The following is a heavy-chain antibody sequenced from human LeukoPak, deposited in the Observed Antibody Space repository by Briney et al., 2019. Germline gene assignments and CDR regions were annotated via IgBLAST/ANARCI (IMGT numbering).Heavy chain of an antibody. CDR2: IYYSGST. CDR3: ARDHAYDGFWFDP. J-gene: IGHJ5*02. V-gene: IGHV4-59*01. D-gene: IGHD3-22*01. Sequence: SETLSLTCTVSGGSISSYYWSWIRQPPGKGLEWIGYIYYSGSTNYNPSLKSRVTISVDTSKNQFSLQLSSVTAADTAVYYCARDHAYDGFWFDPWGQGTLVTVSS. CDR1: GGSISSYY.